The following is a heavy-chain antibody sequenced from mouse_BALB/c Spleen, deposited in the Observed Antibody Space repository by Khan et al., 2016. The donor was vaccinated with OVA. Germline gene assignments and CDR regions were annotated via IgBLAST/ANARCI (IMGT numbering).Heavy chain of an antibody. J-gene: IGHJ4*01. CDR1: GFSLTDYG. D-gene: IGHD1-1*02. V-gene: IGHV2-6-1*01. Sequence: QVQLKESGPGLVAPSQSLSITCTISGFSLTDYGVHWVRQPPGKGLEWLVVIWSDGTTTYNSALKSRLIISKDNSKSQVFLKMNSLQTDDTAMYYCARQPDYHYYIMDYWGQGTSVTVPS. CDR3: ARQPDYHYYIMDY. CDR2: IWSDGTT.